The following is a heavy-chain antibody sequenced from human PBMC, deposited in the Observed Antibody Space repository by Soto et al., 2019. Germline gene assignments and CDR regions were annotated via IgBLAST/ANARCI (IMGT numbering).Heavy chain of an antibody. CDR3: ARRVRQQLVPGIAVAGTHFDY. J-gene: IGHJ4*02. V-gene: IGHV4-39*01. Sequence: QLQLQESGPGLVKPSETLSLTCTVSGGSIRSSSYYWGWIRQPPGQGLEWIGSIYYSGSTYYNPALRRRVTIAGDTSKNQFARKRSSVTAADTAVYYCARRVRQQLVPGIAVAGTHFDYWGQGTLVTVSS. D-gene: IGHD6-19*01. CDR1: GGSIRSSSYY. CDR2: IYYSGST.